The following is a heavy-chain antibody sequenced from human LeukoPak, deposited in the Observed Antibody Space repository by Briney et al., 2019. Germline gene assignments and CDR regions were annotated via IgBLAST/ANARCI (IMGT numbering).Heavy chain of an antibody. Sequence: GGSLRLSCAASGFTFDDYAMHWVRQAPGKGLVWVSRINSDGSSTSYADSVKGRFTISRDNAKNTLYLQMNSLRAEDTAVYYCASLPSPLLRYFDWLNAFDIWGQGTMVTVSS. D-gene: IGHD3-9*01. CDR2: INSDGSST. CDR1: GFTFDDYA. V-gene: IGHV3-74*01. CDR3: ASLPSPLLRYFDWLNAFDI. J-gene: IGHJ3*02.